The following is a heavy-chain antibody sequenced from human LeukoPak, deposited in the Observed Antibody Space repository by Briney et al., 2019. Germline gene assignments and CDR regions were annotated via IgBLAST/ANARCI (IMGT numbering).Heavy chain of an antibody. CDR2: MNPNSGNT. D-gene: IGHD6-6*01. J-gene: IGHJ6*03. CDR1: GYTFASYD. CDR3: ARSTDSSAPYYYYHMDV. V-gene: IGHV1-8*01. Sequence: GASVKVSCKASGYTFASYDINWVRQATGHRLEWMGWMNPNSGNTSYAQKFQGRVTMTRDTSINTAYMELSNLRSEDTAVYYCARSTDSSAPYYYYHMDVWGEGTTVTVSS.